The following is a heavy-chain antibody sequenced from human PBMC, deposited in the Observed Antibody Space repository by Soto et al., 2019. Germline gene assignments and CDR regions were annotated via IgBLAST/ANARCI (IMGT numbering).Heavy chain of an antibody. Sequence: EVQLVEFGGGLAQPGGSLRLSCAASGFTFSSYWMYWVRQAPGEGLVWVSRINSDGSSTTYADSVKGRFTVSRDNAKDTLFLHMNSLRADDTVVYYCARDGGYFDCWGQGILVTVST. V-gene: IGHV3-74*01. D-gene: IGHD3-10*01. CDR1: GFTFSSYW. CDR2: INSDGSST. J-gene: IGHJ4*02. CDR3: ARDGGYFDC.